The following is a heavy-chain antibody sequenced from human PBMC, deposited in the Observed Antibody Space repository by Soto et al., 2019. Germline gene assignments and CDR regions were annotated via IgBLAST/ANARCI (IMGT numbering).Heavy chain of an antibody. CDR2: ISSSGSTI. CDR1: GFTFSSYE. V-gene: IGHV3-48*03. D-gene: IGHD3-10*01. CDR3: ARDRVGNNWFDP. Sequence: GGSLRLSCAASGFTFSSYEMNWVRQAPGKGLEWVSYISSSGSTIYYADAVKGRFTISRDNAKNSLYLQMNSLRAEDTAVYYGARDRVGNNWFDPWGQGTMVTVSS. J-gene: IGHJ5*02.